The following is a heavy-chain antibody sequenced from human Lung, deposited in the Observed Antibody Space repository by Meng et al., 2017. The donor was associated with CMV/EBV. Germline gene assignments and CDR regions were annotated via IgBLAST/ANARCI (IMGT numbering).Heavy chain of an antibody. CDR3: ARSFYDFWSGYTDYYYGMDV. CDR2: IYPGDSDT. J-gene: IGHJ6*02. Sequence: SXKGSGYSFTSYWIGWVRQMPGKGLEWMGIIYPGDSDTRYSPSFQGQVTISADKSISTAYLQWSSLKASDTAMYYCARSFYDFWSGYTDYYYGMDVWXQGTTVTVSS. CDR1: GYSFTSYW. D-gene: IGHD3-3*01. V-gene: IGHV5-51*01.